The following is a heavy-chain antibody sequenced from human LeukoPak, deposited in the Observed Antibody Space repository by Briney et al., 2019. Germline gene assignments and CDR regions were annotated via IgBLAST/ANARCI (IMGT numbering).Heavy chain of an antibody. CDR1: GDSISSSNW. CDR3: ARGSSTAYV. V-gene: IGHV4-4*02. CDR2: IYHSGST. Sequence: SGTLSLTCDVSGDSISSSNWWNWVRQPPGKGLEWIGGIYHSGSTNYNPSLKSRVTMSVDKSKNQFSLKLKSVTAADTAIYFCARGSSTAYVWGQGTLVAVSS. J-gene: IGHJ4*02. D-gene: IGHD6-13*01.